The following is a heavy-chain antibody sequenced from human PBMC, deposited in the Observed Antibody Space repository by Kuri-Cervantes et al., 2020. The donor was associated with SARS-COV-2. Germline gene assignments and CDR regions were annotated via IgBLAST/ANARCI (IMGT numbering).Heavy chain of an antibody. CDR3: ASTVTTPY. V-gene: IGHV1-24*01. CDR2: FDPEDGET. D-gene: IGHD4-17*01. CDR1: GYTLTELS. J-gene: IGHJ4*02. Sequence: ASVKVSCKVSGYTLTELSMHWVRQAPGKGREWMGGFDPEDGETIYAQKFQGRVTMTRDTSTSTAYMELSSLRSEDTAVYYCASTVTTPYWGQGTLVTVSS.